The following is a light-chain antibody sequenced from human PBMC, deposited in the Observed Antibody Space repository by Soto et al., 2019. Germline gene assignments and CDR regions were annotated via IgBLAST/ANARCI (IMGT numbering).Light chain of an antibody. V-gene: IGKV3-15*01. CDR3: QQYNNWPPYT. CDR2: GAS. CDR1: QSVSNN. J-gene: IGKJ2*01. Sequence: EIVMTQSPATLSVSPGERATLSCRASQSVSNNLAWYQQKPGQAPRLLIYGASTRATGIPARFSGSVSGTEFTLTLSSLQSEDCAVYYCQQYNNWPPYTFGQGTKMEIK.